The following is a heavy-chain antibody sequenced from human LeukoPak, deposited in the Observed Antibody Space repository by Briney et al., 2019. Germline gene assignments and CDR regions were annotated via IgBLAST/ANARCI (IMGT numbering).Heavy chain of an antibody. CDR1: GGTFSSYA. D-gene: IGHD3-9*01. CDR2: IIPIFGTT. CDR3: ARSKALRLDDIYY. J-gene: IGHJ4*02. V-gene: IGHV1-69*13. Sequence: ASVKVSCKASGGTFSSYAISWVRQAPGQGLEWMGGIIPIFGTTNYAQKFQGRVTITADESTSTAYMELSSLRSEDTAVYYCARSKALRLDDIYYWGQGTLVTVSS.